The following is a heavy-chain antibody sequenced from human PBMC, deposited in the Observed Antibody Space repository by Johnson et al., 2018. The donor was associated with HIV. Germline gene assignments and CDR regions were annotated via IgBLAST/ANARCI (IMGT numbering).Heavy chain of an antibody. Sequence: VQLVESGGDLVQPGGSLRLSCAGSGFTFRRYGMSWVRQAPGKGPEWVSTIGGSGSTIYYADSVKGRFTISRDNAKNSLYLQMNSLRAEDTAVYYCARVGADAFDIWGQGTMVTVSS. V-gene: IGHV3-48*04. D-gene: IGHD1-26*01. CDR3: ARVGADAFDI. J-gene: IGHJ3*02. CDR2: IGGSGSTI. CDR1: GFTFRRYG.